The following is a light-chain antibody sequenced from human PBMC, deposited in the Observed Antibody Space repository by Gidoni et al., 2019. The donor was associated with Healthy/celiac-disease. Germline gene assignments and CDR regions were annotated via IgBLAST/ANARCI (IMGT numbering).Light chain of an antibody. Sequence: QSALTQPASVSGSPGQSITISCTGTSSDVGGYNYVSWYQQHPGKAPKLMIYDVSNRPSGVSNRFSGSKSGNTASLTISGLQAEYEADYYCSSYTSSIVVFGGGTKLTXL. J-gene: IGLJ2*01. CDR2: DVS. CDR3: SSYTSSIVV. V-gene: IGLV2-14*01. CDR1: SSDVGGYNY.